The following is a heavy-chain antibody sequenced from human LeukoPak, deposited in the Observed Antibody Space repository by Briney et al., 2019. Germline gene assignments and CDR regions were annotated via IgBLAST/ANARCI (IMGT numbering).Heavy chain of an antibody. CDR3: AKQLGYCSDGSCYFPY. CDR2: ISNNGGYT. D-gene: IGHD2-15*01. J-gene: IGHJ4*02. V-gene: IGHV3-23*01. Sequence: GGSLRLSCAASGFTFSSYAMSWVRQAPGKGLEWVSAISNNGGYTCYADSVQGRFTISRDNSKSTLCLQMNSLRAEDTAVYYCAKQLGYCSDGSCYFPYWGQGTLVTVSS. CDR1: GFTFSSYA.